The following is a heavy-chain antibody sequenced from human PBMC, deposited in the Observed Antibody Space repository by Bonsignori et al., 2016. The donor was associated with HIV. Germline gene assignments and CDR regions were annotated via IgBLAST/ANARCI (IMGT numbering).Heavy chain of an antibody. J-gene: IGHJ4*02. CDR3: ASLYCSRGSCYLDD. CDR1: GFSVSYNY. D-gene: IGHD2-15*01. V-gene: IGHV3-53*01. CDR2: IYSGDTT. Sequence: EVQLVESGGGLIQPGGSLRLSCAVSGFSVSYNYMSWVRQAPGKGLDWVSLIYSGDTTSYADSVKGRFSISKDNSKNTVYLQMNSLRAEDTAVYYCASLYCSRGSCYLDDWGQGALV.